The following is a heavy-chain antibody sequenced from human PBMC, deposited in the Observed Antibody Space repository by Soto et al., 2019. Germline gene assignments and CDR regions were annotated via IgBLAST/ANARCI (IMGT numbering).Heavy chain of an antibody. V-gene: IGHV6-1*01. CDR3: ARGLNLEWLFIYNWFDP. CDR2: TYYRSKWYN. CDR1: GDRVSSNSAA. J-gene: IGHJ5*02. D-gene: IGHD3-3*01. Sequence: PSQTLSLTCVISGDRVSSNSAAWNWIRQSPSRGLEWLGRTYYRSKWYNDYAVSVKSRITINPDTSKNQFSLQLNSVTPEDTAVYYCARGLNLEWLFIYNWFDPWGQGTLVTVSS.